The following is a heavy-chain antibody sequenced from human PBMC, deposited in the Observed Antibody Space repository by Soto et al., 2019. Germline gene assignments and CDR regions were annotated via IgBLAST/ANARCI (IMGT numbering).Heavy chain of an antibody. Sequence: EVQLVESGGGSVQPGGSLRLSCAASGFALSDHYMDWVRQAPGKGLEWVGRSRNKANSYTTKYAASVEDRFTISRDDSKNSVHLQMNSLKIEDTAVYYCARDYDKTGFSFGGAWGQGTLVTVSS. V-gene: IGHV3-72*01. J-gene: IGHJ4*02. D-gene: IGHD3-22*01. CDR1: GFALSDHY. CDR2: SRNKANSYTT. CDR3: ARDYDKTGFSFGGA.